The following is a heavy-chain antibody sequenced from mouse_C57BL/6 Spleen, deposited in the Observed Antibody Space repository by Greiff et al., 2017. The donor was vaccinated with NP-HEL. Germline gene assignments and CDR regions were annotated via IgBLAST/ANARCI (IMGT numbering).Heavy chain of an antibody. CDR1: GYTFTSYG. V-gene: IGHV1-81*01. CDR3: ARYYGSRRDFDV. D-gene: IGHD1-1*01. Sequence: VQLQQSGAELARPGASVKLSCKASGYTFTSYGISWVKQRTGQGLEWIGEIYPRSGNTYYNEKFKGKATLTADKSSSTAYMELRSLTSEDSAVYFCARYYGSRRDFDVWGTGTTVTVSS. J-gene: IGHJ1*03. CDR2: IYPRSGNT.